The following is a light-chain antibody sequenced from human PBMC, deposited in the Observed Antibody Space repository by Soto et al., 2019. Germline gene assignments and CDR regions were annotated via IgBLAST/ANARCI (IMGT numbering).Light chain of an antibody. CDR1: QSVSSN. CDR3: QQYNNWPPWT. J-gene: IGKJ1*01. V-gene: IGKV3-15*01. CDR2: GAS. Sequence: EIVMTQSPATQSVSPGERATLSCRASQSVSSNLAWYQQKPGQAPRLLIYGASTRATGIPARFSGSGSGTEITLTISCLQSEDFEVYYCQQYNNWPPWTFGRGTKVEIK.